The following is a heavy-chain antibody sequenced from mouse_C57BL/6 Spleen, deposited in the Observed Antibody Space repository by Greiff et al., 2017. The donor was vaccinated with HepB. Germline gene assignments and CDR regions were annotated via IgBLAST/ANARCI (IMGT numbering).Heavy chain of an antibody. CDR1: GYTFTSYW. Sequence: QVHVKQPGAELVMPGASVKLSCKASGYTFTSYWMHWVKQRPGQGLEWIGEIDPSDSYTNYNQKFKGKSTLTVDKSSSTAYMQLSSLTSEDSAVYYCASTFYYYGSSSSGFAYWGQGTLVTVSA. CDR3: ASTFYYYGSSSSGFAY. J-gene: IGHJ3*01. V-gene: IGHV1-69*01. CDR2: IDPSDSYT. D-gene: IGHD1-1*01.